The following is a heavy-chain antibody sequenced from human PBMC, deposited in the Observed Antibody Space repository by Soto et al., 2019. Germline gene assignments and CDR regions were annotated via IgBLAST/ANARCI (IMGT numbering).Heavy chain of an antibody. Sequence: GASVKVSCKASGGTFSSYAISWVRQAPGQGLEWMGGIIPIFGTANYAQKFQGRVTITADKSTSTAYMELSSLRSEDTAVYYCARGGVHFDWLSPNWFDPWGQGTLVTVSS. CDR3: ARGGVHFDWLSPNWFDP. CDR1: GGTFSSYA. D-gene: IGHD3-9*01. CDR2: IIPIFGTA. V-gene: IGHV1-69*06. J-gene: IGHJ5*02.